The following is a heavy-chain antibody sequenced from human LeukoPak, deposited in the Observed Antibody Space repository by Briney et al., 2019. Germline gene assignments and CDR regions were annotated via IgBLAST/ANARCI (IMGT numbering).Heavy chain of an antibody. CDR1: GGSISSYY. V-gene: IGHV4-59*01. Sequence: SETLSLTCTVSGGSISSYYWNWIRQPPGKGLEWIGYIYYSGSTNYNPSLKSRVTISLDTSKNQFSLKLSSVTAADTAVYYCARDGAHKNHYYSYYYLDVWGKGTTVTVSS. J-gene: IGHJ6*03. CDR2: IYYSGST. CDR3: ARDGAHKNHYYSYYYLDV. D-gene: IGHD3-16*01.